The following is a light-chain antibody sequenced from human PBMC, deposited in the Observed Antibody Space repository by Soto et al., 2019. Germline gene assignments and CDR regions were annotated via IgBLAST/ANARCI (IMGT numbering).Light chain of an antibody. CDR2: DAS. V-gene: IGKV1-5*01. CDR3: QQANSFPIT. CDR1: QTISSW. J-gene: IGKJ5*01. Sequence: DIHMTQSPSTLSGSVGDRVTITCRASQTISSWLAWYQQKPGKAPKLLIYDASSLESGVPSRFSGSGSGTDFTLTISSLQPEDFATYYCQQANSFPITFGQGTRLEIK.